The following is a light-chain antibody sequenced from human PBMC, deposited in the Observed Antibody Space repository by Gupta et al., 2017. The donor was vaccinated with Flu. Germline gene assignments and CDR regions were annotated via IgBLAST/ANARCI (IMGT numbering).Light chain of an antibody. CDR1: QSVSST. V-gene: IGKV3-15*01. CDR3: QQYNNWPPLLT. Sequence: EIVMTQSPATLSVSPGERATLSCRASQSVSSTLAWYQQKPGQAPRLLIYGASIRATGSPARFSGSGSGTEFTLTISSLQSEDFAVYYCQQYNNWPPLLTFGGGTKVETK. CDR2: GAS. J-gene: IGKJ4*01.